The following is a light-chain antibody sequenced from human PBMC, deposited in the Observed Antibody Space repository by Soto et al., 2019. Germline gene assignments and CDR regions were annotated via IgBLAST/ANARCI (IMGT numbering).Light chain of an antibody. CDR3: NSYTNSGTLVV. J-gene: IGLJ2*01. V-gene: IGLV2-14*01. CDR2: EVS. Sequence: QSVLTQPASVSGSPAQSITISCTGSSSDVGAYDYVSWYQHHPGKAPKLIIYEVSHRPSGVSNRFSGSKSGNTASLTISGLQAEDEADYYCNSYTNSGTLVVFGGGTKLTVL. CDR1: SSDVGAYDY.